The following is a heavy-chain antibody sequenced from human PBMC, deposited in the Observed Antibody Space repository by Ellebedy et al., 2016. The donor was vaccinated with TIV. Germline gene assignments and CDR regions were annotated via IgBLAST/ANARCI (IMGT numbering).Heavy chain of an antibody. D-gene: IGHD6-19*01. CDR1: GGTFSSYA. CDR3: ATSVEQRVVWWYFDL. Sequence: ASVKVSCKASGGTFSSYAISWVRQAPGQGLEWMGGIIPIFGTANYAQKFQGRVTITRDTSASTAYMELSSLRSEDTAVYYCATSVEQRVVWWYFDLWGRGTLVTVSS. CDR2: IIPIFGTA. V-gene: IGHV1-69*05. J-gene: IGHJ2*01.